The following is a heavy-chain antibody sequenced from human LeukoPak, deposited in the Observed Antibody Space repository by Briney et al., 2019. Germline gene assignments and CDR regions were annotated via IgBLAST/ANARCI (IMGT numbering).Heavy chain of an antibody. V-gene: IGHV4-59*01. D-gene: IGHD3-22*01. CDR2: IYYSGST. J-gene: IGHJ4*02. Sequence: SETLSLTCTVSGGSISSYYWSWIRQPPGKGLEWIGYIYYSGSTNYHPSLKSRVTIPVDTSKNQFSLKLSSVTAADTAVYYCARDQDSSGYYLDYWGQGTLVIVSS. CDR3: ARDQDSSGYYLDY. CDR1: GGSISSYY.